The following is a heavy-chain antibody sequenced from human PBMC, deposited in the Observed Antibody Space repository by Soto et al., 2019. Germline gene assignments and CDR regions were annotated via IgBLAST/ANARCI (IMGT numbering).Heavy chain of an antibody. CDR3: ARDLDGSGSYYTDY. Sequence: GASVKVSCKAPGYVFNAYGINWVRQAPGQGLEWMGWISPYNGNTKYAQNFQGRVTMTTDTSTSTAYMELRSLRSDDAAVYYCARDLDGSGSYYTDYWGPGTLVTVSS. D-gene: IGHD3-10*01. CDR1: GYVFNAYG. CDR2: ISPYNGNT. V-gene: IGHV1-18*01. J-gene: IGHJ4*02.